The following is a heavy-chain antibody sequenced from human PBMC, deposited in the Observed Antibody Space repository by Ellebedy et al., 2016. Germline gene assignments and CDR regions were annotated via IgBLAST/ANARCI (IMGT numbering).Heavy chain of an antibody. D-gene: IGHD5-12*01. Sequence: GGSLRLSCAASGFTFSSYYMIWIRQAPGKGLEWVSYISSSGSTIYYADSVKGRFTISRDNAKNSLYLQMNSLRAEDTAVYYCARDSVYSGFAYWGQGTLVTVSS. CDR1: GFTFSSYY. V-gene: IGHV3-11*01. CDR3: ARDSVYSGFAY. CDR2: ISSSGSTI. J-gene: IGHJ4*02.